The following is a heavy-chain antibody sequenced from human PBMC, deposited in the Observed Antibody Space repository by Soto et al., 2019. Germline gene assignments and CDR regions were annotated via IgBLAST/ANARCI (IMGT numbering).Heavy chain of an antibody. CDR1: GYTLTSYG. J-gene: IGHJ4*02. Sequence: ASVKVSCKASGYTLTSYGISWVRQAPGQGLEWMGWISAYNGNTNYAQKLQGRVTMTTDTSTSTAYMELRSLRSDDTAVYYCNTDSGSFWSGYYFDYWGQGTLVTVSS. D-gene: IGHD3-3*01. CDR3: NTDSGSFWSGYYFDY. CDR2: ISAYNGNT. V-gene: IGHV1-18*01.